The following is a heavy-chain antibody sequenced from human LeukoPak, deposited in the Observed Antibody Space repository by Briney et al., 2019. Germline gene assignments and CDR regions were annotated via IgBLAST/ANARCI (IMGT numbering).Heavy chain of an antibody. CDR1: GFTFSSYV. J-gene: IGHJ4*02. V-gene: IGHV3-23*01. CDR2: ISGTGGTT. D-gene: IGHD5-18*01. CDR3: ARADWDTAMIDY. Sequence: GGSLRLSSAASGFTFSSYVMNWVRQAPGKGLEWVSSISGTGGTTYYADSVKGRFTISRDNAKNSLYLQMNSLRAEDTAVYYCARADWDTAMIDYWGQGTLVTVSS.